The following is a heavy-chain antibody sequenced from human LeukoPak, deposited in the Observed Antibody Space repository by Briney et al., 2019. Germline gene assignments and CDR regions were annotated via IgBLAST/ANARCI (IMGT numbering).Heavy chain of an antibody. V-gene: IGHV3-23*01. J-gene: IGHJ4*02. Sequence: AGGSLRLSCAASGFTFSSYAMSWVRQAPGKGLEWVSAISGSGGSTYYADSVKGRFTISRDNSKNALYLQMNSLRAEDTAVYYCASDRLTYDYFDYWGQGTLVTVSS. CDR1: GFTFSSYA. CDR2: ISGSGGST. D-gene: IGHD2-21*02. CDR3: ASDRLTYDYFDY.